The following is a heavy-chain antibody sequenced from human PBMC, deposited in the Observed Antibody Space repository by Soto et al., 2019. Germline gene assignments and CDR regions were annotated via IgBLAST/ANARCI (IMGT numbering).Heavy chain of an antibody. CDR1: GYTFNNYA. CDR3: ARGYCSSTSCQYYPDY. Sequence: GASVKVSCKASGYTFNNYAIHWVRQAPGQRLEWMGWINAGNGDTNYSQKFQGRVTITRDTSASTAYMELSSLRSEDTALYYCARGYCSSTSCQYYPDYWGQGTLVTVSS. V-gene: IGHV1-3*01. J-gene: IGHJ4*02. D-gene: IGHD2-2*01. CDR2: INAGNGDT.